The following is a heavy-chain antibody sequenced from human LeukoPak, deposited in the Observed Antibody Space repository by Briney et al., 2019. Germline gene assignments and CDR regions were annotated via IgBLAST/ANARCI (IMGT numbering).Heavy chain of an antibody. Sequence: GGSLRLSCAASGFTFSSYSMNWVRQAPGKGLEWVSYISSSSSTIYYADSVKGRFTISRDNAKNSLYLQMNSLRAEDTAVYYCVSDILTGYARTKQGYWGQGTLVTVSS. D-gene: IGHD3-9*01. CDR3: VSDILTGYARTKQGY. CDR1: GFTFSSYS. J-gene: IGHJ4*02. CDR2: ISSSSSTI. V-gene: IGHV3-48*04.